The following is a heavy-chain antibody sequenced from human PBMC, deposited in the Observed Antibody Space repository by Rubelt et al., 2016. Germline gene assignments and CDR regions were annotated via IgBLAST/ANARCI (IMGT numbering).Heavy chain of an antibody. Sequence: QVQLVESGGGVVQPGRSLRLSCAASGFTFSTYAMHWVRQAPGKGLEWVAVLSPDGDDKYYADSVKGRFNISRDNSKNTLYLQMNSLRAEDTAVYYCARDNYGSIDHWGQGTLVTVSS. J-gene: IGHJ4*02. CDR3: ARDNYGSIDH. CDR1: GFTFSTYA. CDR2: LSPDGDDK. V-gene: IGHV3-30*04. D-gene: IGHD3-10*01.